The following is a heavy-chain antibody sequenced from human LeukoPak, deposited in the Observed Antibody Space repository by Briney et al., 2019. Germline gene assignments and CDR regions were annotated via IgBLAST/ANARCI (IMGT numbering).Heavy chain of an antibody. V-gene: IGHV3-48*04. CDR1: GFTFSSYS. CDR2: ISSSGSTI. CDR3: AREPYRYYYMDV. Sequence: GGSLRLSCAASGFTFSSYSMNWVRQAPGKGLEWVSYISSSGSTIYYADSVKGRFTISRDNAKNSLYLQMNSLRAEDTAVYYCAREPYRYYYMDVWGKGTTVTISS. J-gene: IGHJ6*03. D-gene: IGHD1-1*01.